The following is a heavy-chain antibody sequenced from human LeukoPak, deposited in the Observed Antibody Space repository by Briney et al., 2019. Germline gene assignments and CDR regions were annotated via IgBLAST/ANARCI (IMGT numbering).Heavy chain of an antibody. J-gene: IGHJ3*02. Sequence: GGSLRLSCTASGFTFSNYAMHWVRQAPGKGLEYVSGITFNGRSTYYANSVKGRFTISRDNSKNTLYLQMGSLRAQDMAVYYCARERYSAYDYDALDIWGQGTMVTVSS. D-gene: IGHD5-12*01. CDR1: GFTFSNYA. V-gene: IGHV3-64*01. CDR2: ITFNGRST. CDR3: ARERYSAYDYDALDI.